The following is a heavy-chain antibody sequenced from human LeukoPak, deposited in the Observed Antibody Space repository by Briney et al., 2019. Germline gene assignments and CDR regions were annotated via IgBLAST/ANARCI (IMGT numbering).Heavy chain of an antibody. J-gene: IGHJ6*03. CDR3: AKDESDVVVPAPGYMDV. D-gene: IGHD2-2*01. CDR2: IRYDGSNK. Sequence: PGGSLRLSCAASGFTFSSYGMHWVRQAPGKGLEWVAFIRYDGSNKYYADSVKGRFTISRDNSKNTLYLQMNSLRAEDTAVYYCAKDESDVVVPAPGYMDVWGKGTTVTVSS. CDR1: GFTFSSYG. V-gene: IGHV3-30*02.